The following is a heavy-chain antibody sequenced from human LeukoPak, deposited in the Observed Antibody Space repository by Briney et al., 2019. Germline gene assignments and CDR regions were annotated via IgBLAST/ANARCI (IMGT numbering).Heavy chain of an antibody. D-gene: IGHD3-10*01. Sequence: ASVKVSFKVSGYSLTELCVHWVRQAPGKGLEWMGGYDPDAGETIYAQKFQGRVTMTEDTSTDAAYMEVTSLRSDDTAVYYCAAGRFGILCHFNYWGQGTLVTASS. CDR1: GYSLTELC. V-gene: IGHV1-24*01. CDR2: YDPDAGET. CDR3: AAGRFGILCHFNY. J-gene: IGHJ4*02.